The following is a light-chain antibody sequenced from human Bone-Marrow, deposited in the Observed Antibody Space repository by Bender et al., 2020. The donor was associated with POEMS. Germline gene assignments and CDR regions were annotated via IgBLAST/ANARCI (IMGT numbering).Light chain of an antibody. CDR3: AVWDYSLNGWV. CDR2: SSY. J-gene: IGLJ3*02. Sequence: QSVLTQPPSASGTPGQRATIPRPGGSSNIGAHAVNWYQHLPATAHKLLINSSYRQPSEVPDRFSGSRSGPSASLAIIGLQSEDEADYYCAVWDYSLNGWVFGGGTKLTVL. CDR1: SSNIGAHA. V-gene: IGLV1-44*01.